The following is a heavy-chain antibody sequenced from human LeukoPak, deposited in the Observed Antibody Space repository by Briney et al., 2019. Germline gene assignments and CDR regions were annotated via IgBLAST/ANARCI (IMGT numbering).Heavy chain of an antibody. Sequence: SETLSLTCAVYGGSFSGYYWSWIRQPPGKGLEWIGEINHSGSTNYNPSLKSRVTISVDTSKNQFSLKLSSVTAADTAVYYCARDNRYDSSGYAFDYWGQGTLVTVSS. CDR3: ARDNRYDSSGYAFDY. CDR2: INHSGST. CDR1: GGSFSGYY. D-gene: IGHD3-22*01. V-gene: IGHV4-34*01. J-gene: IGHJ4*02.